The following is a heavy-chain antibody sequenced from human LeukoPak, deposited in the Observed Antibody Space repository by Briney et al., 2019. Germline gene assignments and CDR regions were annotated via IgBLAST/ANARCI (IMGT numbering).Heavy chain of an antibody. CDR3: ARARGYSSSWYREVGLYYFDY. Sequence: SETLSLTCTVSGGSISSYYWSWIRQPAGRGLEWIGRIYTSGSTNYNPSLKSRVTMSVDTSKNQFSLKLSSVTAADTAVYYCARARGYSSSWYREVGLYYFDYWGQGTLVTVSS. J-gene: IGHJ4*02. CDR1: GGSISSYY. CDR2: IYTSGST. D-gene: IGHD6-13*01. V-gene: IGHV4-4*07.